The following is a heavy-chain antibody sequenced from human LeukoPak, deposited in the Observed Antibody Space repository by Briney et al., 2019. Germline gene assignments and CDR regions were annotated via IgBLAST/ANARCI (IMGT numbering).Heavy chain of an antibody. CDR3: ARASYSYDITGWVPFDY. J-gene: IGHJ4*02. CDR2: IYTRGST. D-gene: IGHD3-22*01. Sequence: SETLSVTCTVSGNSISSGENYWSWIRQPAGKGLGWIGRIYTRGSTNYIPSLKSRVTISGDTYKNQFSLRLSSVTAADTAVYYCARASYSYDITGWVPFDYWGQGTLVTVSS. CDR1: GNSISSGENY. V-gene: IGHV4-61*02.